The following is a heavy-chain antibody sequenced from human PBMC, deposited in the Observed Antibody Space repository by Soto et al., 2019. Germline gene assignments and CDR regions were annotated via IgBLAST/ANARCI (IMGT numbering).Heavy chain of an antibody. D-gene: IGHD2-2*02. CDR2: IIPILGIA. Sequence: ASVKVSCKASGGTFSSYTISWVRQAPGQGLEWMGRIIPILGIANYAQKFQGRVTITADKSTSTAYMELSSLRSEDTAVYYCARDRSVAVVVPAAINDAFDIWGQGTMVTVSS. CDR1: GGTFSSYT. V-gene: IGHV1-69*04. CDR3: ARDRSVAVVVPAAINDAFDI. J-gene: IGHJ3*02.